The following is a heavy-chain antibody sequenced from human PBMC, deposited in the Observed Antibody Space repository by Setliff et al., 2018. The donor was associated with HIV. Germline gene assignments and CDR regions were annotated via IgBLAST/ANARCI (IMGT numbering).Heavy chain of an antibody. CDR1: GFTFSVHG. CDR2: INYDESSE. CDR3: AKDSNWEPRHPKFFDS. Sequence: GGSLRLSCAASGFTFSVHGMHWVRQAPGKGLEWVAFINYDESSEYYADSVKGRVSISRDNSKNTLYLQMNSLRGEDTAVYYCAKDSNWEPRHPKFFDSWGQGTLVTVSS. V-gene: IGHV3-30*02. D-gene: IGHD1-26*01. J-gene: IGHJ4*02.